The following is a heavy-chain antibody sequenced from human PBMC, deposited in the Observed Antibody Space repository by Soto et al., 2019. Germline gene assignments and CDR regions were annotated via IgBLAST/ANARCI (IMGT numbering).Heavy chain of an antibody. CDR1: GYTFTGYY. Sequence: ASVKVSCKASGYTFTGYYMHWVRQAPGRGLEWMGWINPNSGGTNYAQKFQGRVTMTRDTSISTAYMELSRLRSDDTAVYYCARDLLWFGESFGYYYGMDVWGQGTTVTVSS. CDR3: ARDLLWFGESFGYYYGMDV. V-gene: IGHV1-2*02. J-gene: IGHJ6*02. CDR2: INPNSGGT. D-gene: IGHD3-10*01.